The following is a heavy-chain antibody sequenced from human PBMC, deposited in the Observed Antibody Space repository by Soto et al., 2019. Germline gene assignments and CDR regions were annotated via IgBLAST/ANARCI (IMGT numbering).Heavy chain of an antibody. J-gene: IGHJ3*01. Sequence: GGSLRLSCAASGFTFSSYSMNWVRQAPGKGLEWLSYISSGSSTIYYADSVKGRFTISRDNAQNSLYLQMNSLRAEDTAVYYCAKTYSSGRGAFDVWGQGTMVTVSS. CDR3: AKTYSSGRGAFDV. D-gene: IGHD6-19*01. V-gene: IGHV3-48*01. CDR2: ISSGSSTI. CDR1: GFTFSSYS.